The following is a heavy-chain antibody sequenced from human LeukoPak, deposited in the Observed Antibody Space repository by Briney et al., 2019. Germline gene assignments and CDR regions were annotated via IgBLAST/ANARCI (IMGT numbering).Heavy chain of an antibody. CDR3: ARESRGWYYYYYDMDV. CDR2: ISAYNGNT. Sequence: GASVKVSCKASGYTFTSYGISWVRQAPGQGLEWMGWISAYNGNTNYAQKLQGRVTMTTDTSTSTAYMELRSLRSDDTAVYYCARESRGWYYYYYDMDVWGQGTTVTVSS. V-gene: IGHV1-18*01. D-gene: IGHD6-19*01. J-gene: IGHJ6*02. CDR1: GYTFTSYG.